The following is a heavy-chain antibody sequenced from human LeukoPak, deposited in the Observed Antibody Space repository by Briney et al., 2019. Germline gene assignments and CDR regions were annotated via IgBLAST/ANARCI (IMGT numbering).Heavy chain of an antibody. D-gene: IGHD3-10*01. CDR3: ARRGLATRYWFDP. Sequence: ASVKVSCKASGYTFTGYYMHWVRQATGQGLEWMRWMNPNSGNTGYAQKFQGRVTITRNTSISTAYMELSSLRSEDTAVYYCARRGLATRYWFDPWGQGTLVTVSS. CDR2: MNPNSGNT. CDR1: GYTFTGYY. J-gene: IGHJ5*02. V-gene: IGHV1-8*03.